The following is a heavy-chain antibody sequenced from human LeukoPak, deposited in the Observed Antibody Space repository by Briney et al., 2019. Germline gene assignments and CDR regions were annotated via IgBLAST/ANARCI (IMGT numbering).Heavy chain of an antibody. D-gene: IGHD3-10*01. CDR2: IRYDGSNK. V-gene: IGHV3-30*02. CDR3: AKDYSHLWFGELSH. J-gene: IGHJ4*02. Sequence: GGSLRLSCAASGFTFSSYGMHWVRQAPGKGLEWVAFIRYDGSNKYYADSVKGRFTISRDNSKNTLYPQMNSLRAEDTAVYYCAKDYSHLWFGELSHWGQGTLVTVSS. CDR1: GFTFSSYG.